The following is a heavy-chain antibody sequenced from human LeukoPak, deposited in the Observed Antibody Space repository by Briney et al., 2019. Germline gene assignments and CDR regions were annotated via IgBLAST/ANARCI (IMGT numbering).Heavy chain of an antibody. CDR2: IYHSGST. D-gene: IGHD2-2*03. CDR1: GGSISSGGYS. V-gene: IGHV4-30-2*01. J-gene: IGHJ4*02. CDR3: ARAPVDIGSLDY. Sequence: SQTLSLTCAVSGGSISSGGYSWSWIRQPPGKGLEWIGYIYHSGSTYYNPSLKSRVTISVDRSKNQFSLKLSPVTAADTAVYYRARAPVDIGSLDYWGQGTLVTVSS.